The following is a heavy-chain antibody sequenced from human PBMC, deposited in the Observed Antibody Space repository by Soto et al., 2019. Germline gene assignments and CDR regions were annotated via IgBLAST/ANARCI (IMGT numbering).Heavy chain of an antibody. Sequence: LSLTCAASGFTFSSYAMSWVRQAPGKGLEWVSAISGSGGSTYYADSVKGRFTISRDNSKNTLYLQMNSLRAEDTAVYYWGGGGLGRWFDPWGQGTLVTVSS. CDR3: GGGGLGRWFDP. CDR1: GFTFSSYA. CDR2: ISGSGGST. D-gene: IGHD3-16*01. V-gene: IGHV3-23*01. J-gene: IGHJ5*02.